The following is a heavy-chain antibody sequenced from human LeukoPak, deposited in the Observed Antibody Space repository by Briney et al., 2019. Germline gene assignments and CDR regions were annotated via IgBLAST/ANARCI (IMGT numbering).Heavy chain of an antibody. CDR3: VREHYNYYMDV. CDR2: INWNGGST. Sequence: RPGGSLRLSCAASGFTFSSYGMNWVRQAPGKGLEWVSGINWNGGSTDYADSVKGRFTISRDNGKNSLYLQMNSLRAEDTALYYCVREHYNYYMDVWGKGTTVTVSS. V-gene: IGHV3-20*04. J-gene: IGHJ6*03. CDR1: GFTFSSYG.